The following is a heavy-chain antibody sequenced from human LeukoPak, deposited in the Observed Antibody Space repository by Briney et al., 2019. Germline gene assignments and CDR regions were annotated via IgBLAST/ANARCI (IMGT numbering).Heavy chain of an antibody. CDR1: GGTFSSYA. CDR2: IIPIFGTA. Sequence: EASVTVSCTASGGTFSSYAISWVRQAPGQGLEWMGGIIPIFGTANYAQKFQGRVTITADESTSTAYMELSSLRSEDTAVYYCATSQCGSDCYLAGDYWGQGTLVTVSS. V-gene: IGHV1-69*13. J-gene: IGHJ4*02. CDR3: ATSQCGSDCYLAGDY. D-gene: IGHD2-21*02.